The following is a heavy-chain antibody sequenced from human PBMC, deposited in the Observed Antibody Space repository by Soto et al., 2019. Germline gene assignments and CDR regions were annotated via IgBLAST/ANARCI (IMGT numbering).Heavy chain of an antibody. CDR1: GFPVTGYW. D-gene: IGHD3-22*01. CDR2: IKQDGSEK. J-gene: IGHJ4*02. Sequence: GGSLRLSCVATGFPVTGYWMSWVRQAPGKGLEWVANIKQDGSEKHYVDSVKGRFTISKDSAKNSVFLQMNSLRAEDTAVYYCARALVVVTEYFDYWGQGILVTVSS. V-gene: IGHV3-7*03. CDR3: ARALVVVTEYFDY.